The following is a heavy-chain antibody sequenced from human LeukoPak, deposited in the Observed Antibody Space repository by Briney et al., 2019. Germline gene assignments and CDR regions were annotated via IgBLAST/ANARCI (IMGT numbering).Heavy chain of an antibody. CDR1: GFTFSSYA. V-gene: IGHV3-30*04. CDR3: ARARYQLPRPGFGGSVAGSTYFDY. D-gene: IGHD2-2*01. CDR2: ISYDGSNK. J-gene: IGHJ4*02. Sequence: GGSLRLSCAASGFTFSSYAMHWVRQAPGKRLEWVAVISYDGSNKYYADSVKGRFTISRGNSKNTLYLQMNSLRAEDTAVYYCARARYQLPRPGFGGSVAGSTYFDYWGQGTLVTVSS.